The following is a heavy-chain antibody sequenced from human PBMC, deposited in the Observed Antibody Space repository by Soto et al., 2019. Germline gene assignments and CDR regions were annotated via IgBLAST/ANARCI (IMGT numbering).Heavy chain of an antibody. D-gene: IGHD3-10*01. CDR3: ARHSTEPYYYGSGSYSHNWFDP. V-gene: IGHV4-59*08. Sequence: SETLSLTCTVSGGSISTYYWSWIRQPPGKGLEWIGYIYYSGSTNYNPSLKSRVTISVDTSKNQFSLKLSSVTAADTAVYYCARHSTEPYYYGSGSYSHNWFDPWGQGTLVTVSS. CDR1: GGSISTYY. CDR2: IYYSGST. J-gene: IGHJ5*02.